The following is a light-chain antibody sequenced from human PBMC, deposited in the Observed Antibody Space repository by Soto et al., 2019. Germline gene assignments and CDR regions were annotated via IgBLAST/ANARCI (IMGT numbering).Light chain of an antibody. V-gene: IGKV3-20*01. CDR1: QSVSSSY. Sequence: EIALTQSPGTLSLSPGERATLSCRASQSVSSSYLAWYQQKPGQAPRLLIYAASSRATGIPDRFSGSGSGTDFTLTIDGLEPEDFVVYYCQQYNNWPITFGQGTRLEIK. CDR2: AAS. CDR3: QQYNNWPIT. J-gene: IGKJ5*01.